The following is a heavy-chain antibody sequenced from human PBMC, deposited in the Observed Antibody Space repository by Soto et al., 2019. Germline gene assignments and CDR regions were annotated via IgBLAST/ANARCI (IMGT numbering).Heavy chain of an antibody. CDR1: GFNFSNHW. CDR3: AREAGDWPLNWFDP. V-gene: IGHV3-74*01. CDR2: ITSDGKSK. D-gene: IGHD2-21*02. J-gene: IGHJ5*02. Sequence: GGSLRLSCAASGFNFSNHWMHWVRQRPAEGLVWVSRITSDGKSKAYAESVKGRFAISRDNAKHTLYLQMNGLTAEDTAVYYCAREAGDWPLNWFDPWGQGILVTVSS.